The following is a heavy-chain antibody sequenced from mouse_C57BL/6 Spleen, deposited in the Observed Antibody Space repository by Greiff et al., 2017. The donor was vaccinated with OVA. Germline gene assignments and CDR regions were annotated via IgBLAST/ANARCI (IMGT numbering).Heavy chain of an antibody. V-gene: IGHV1-55*01. J-gene: IGHJ2*01. CDR3: ARGIYYGRSLYDVDY. CDR2: IYPGSGST. CDR1: GYTFTSYW. Sequence: QVQLQQPGAELVKPGASVKMSCTASGYTFTSYWITWVKQRPGQGLEWIGDIYPGSGSTNYNEKFKSKATLTVDTSSSTAYMQLSSLTSEDSAVYDWARGIYYGRSLYDVDYWGQGTTLTVSS. D-gene: IGHD1-1*01.